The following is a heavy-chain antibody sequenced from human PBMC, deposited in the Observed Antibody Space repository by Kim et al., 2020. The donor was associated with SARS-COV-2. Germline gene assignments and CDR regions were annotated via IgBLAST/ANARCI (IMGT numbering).Heavy chain of an antibody. V-gene: IGHV3-21*01. CDR3: ARGPQEEEHGYIGYFDY. Sequence: GGSLRLSCAASGFTFSSYSMNWVRQAPGKGLEWVSSISSSSSYIYYADSVKGRFTISRDNAKNSLYLQMNSLRAEDTAVYYCARGPQEEEHGYIGYFDYWGQGTLVTVSS. D-gene: IGHD5-12*01. CDR1: GFTFSSYS. CDR2: ISSSSSYI. J-gene: IGHJ4*02.